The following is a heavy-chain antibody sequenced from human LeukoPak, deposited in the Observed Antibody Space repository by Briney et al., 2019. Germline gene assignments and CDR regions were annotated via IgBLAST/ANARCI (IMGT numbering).Heavy chain of an antibody. Sequence: SETLSLTCTLSGGSISSSSYYWGWIRQPPGKGLEWIGRIYYSGSTNYNPSLKSRVTISVDTSKNQFSLKLSSVTAADTAVYYCARGGYSYGYWYFDLWGRGTLVTVSS. D-gene: IGHD5-18*01. CDR1: GGSISSSSYY. J-gene: IGHJ2*01. V-gene: IGHV4-39*07. CDR2: IYYSGST. CDR3: ARGGYSYGYWYFDL.